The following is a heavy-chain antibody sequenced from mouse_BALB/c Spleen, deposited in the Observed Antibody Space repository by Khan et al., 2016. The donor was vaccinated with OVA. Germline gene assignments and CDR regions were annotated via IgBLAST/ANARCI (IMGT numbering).Heavy chain of an antibody. CDR3: ASPDWFAY. CDR1: GFNIKDTY. Sequence: VQLQQSGAELVKPGASVKLFCTASGFNIKDTYMHWVKQRPEQGLEWIGRIDPANGYTKYDPKFHGKATITADTSSNTAYLQLSSLTSEDTAVYYCASPDWFAYWGQGTLVTVSA. J-gene: IGHJ3*01. V-gene: IGHV14-3*02. CDR2: IDPANGYT.